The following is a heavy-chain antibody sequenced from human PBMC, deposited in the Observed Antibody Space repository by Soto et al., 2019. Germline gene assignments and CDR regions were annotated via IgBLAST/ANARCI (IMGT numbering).Heavy chain of an antibody. J-gene: IGHJ4*02. CDR2: IWYDGSNK. CDR3: ARDLRGGWYTGARADTFAY. D-gene: IGHD6-19*01. CDR1: GFTFSSYG. V-gene: IGHV3-33*01. Sequence: QVQLVESGGGVVQPGRSLRLSCAASGFTFSSYGMHWVRQAPGKGLEWVAVIWYDGSNKYYADSVKGRFTISRDNSKNTLYLQMNSLRAEDTAVYYCARDLRGGWYTGARADTFAYWGQGTLVTVSS.